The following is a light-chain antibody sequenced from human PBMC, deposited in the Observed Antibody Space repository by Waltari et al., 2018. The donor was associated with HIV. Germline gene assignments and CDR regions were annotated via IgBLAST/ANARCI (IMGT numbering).Light chain of an antibody. CDR3: QQYNDWPRGP. CDR1: QSVSSN. J-gene: IGKJ2*01. Sequence: EIVMTQSPATLSVSTGERATLSCRASQSVSSNLAWYQQKPGQAPRLLIYRASTRTTGIPARFSGSGSGTEFTLTISSLQSEDFAVYYCQQYNDWPRGPFGQGTRLEIK. V-gene: IGKV3-15*01. CDR2: RAS.